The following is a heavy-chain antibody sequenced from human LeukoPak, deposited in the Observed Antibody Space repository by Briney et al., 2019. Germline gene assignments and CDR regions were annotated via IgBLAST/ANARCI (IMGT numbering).Heavy chain of an antibody. J-gene: IGHJ3*02. Sequence: SSETLSLTCTVSGGSISSYYWSWIRQPPGKGLEWIGYIYYSGSTNYNPSLKSRVTISVDTSKNQFSLKLSSVTAADTAVYFCARDPLSTNDFDIWGQGTMVTVSS. CDR2: IYYSGST. V-gene: IGHV4-59*01. D-gene: IGHD1-1*01. CDR3: ARDPLSTNDFDI. CDR1: GGSISSYY.